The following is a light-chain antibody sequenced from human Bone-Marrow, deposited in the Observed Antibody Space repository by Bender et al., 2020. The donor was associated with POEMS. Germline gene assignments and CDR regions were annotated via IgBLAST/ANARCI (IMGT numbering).Light chain of an antibody. Sequence: QSVLTQPPSASGTPGQRVTISCSGRRSNIGSHYVYWYQQLPGTAPRLLIYTNNERPSGVPDRFSGSKSGTSASLAITGLQSDDEAIYFCVAWDASLNGWVFGGGTKLTVL. V-gene: IGLV1-47*02. J-gene: IGLJ3*02. CDR3: VAWDASLNGWV. CDR1: RSNIGSHY. CDR2: TNN.